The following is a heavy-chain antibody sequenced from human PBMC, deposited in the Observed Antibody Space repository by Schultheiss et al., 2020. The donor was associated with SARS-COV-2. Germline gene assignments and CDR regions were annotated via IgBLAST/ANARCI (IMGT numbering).Heavy chain of an antibody. J-gene: IGHJ3*02. CDR1: GGSVSSGGYY. CDR3: ARQDTTDAFDI. V-gene: IGHV4-31*03. D-gene: IGHD1-26*01. Sequence: SETLSLTCTVSGGSVSSGGYYWSWIRQPPGKGLEWIGYIYYSGNTYYNPSLKSRVTISVDTSKNQFSLKLSSVTAADTAVYYCARQDTTDAFDIWGQGTMVTVSS. CDR2: IYYSGNT.